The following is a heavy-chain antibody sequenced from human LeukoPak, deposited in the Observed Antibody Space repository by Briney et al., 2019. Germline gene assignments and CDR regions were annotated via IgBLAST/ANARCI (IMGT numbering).Heavy chain of an antibody. J-gene: IGHJ4*02. Sequence: GGSLRLSCAASGFTFDDYAMHWVRQAPGQGLERVSGISWNSGSIGYADSVKGRFTISRDNAKNSLYLQMNSLRAEDMALYYCAKESAIGYFDYWGQGTLVTVSS. D-gene: IGHD2-2*02. CDR3: AKESAIGYFDY. CDR1: GFTFDDYA. CDR2: ISWNSGSI. V-gene: IGHV3-9*03.